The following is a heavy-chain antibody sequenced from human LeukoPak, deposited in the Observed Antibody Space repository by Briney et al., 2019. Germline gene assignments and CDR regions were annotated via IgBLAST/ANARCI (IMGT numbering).Heavy chain of an antibody. CDR1: GDSMTSGGYY. J-gene: IGHJ4*02. CDR3: ARAVDYRNYFDS. CDR2: FDHSSTT. D-gene: IGHD4-11*01. Sequence: SQTLSLTCTVSGDSMTSGGYYWIWVRQHPGKGLEWIGFFDHSSTTFYNPSLERRAILSAHTSQNQFSLKLTSVTAAATAVYYCARAVDYRNYFDSWGPGNLVTVSS. V-gene: IGHV4-31*03.